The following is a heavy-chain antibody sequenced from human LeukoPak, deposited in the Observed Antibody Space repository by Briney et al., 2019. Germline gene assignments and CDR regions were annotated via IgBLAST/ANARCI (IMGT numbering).Heavy chain of an antibody. CDR2: ISSSSSYI. CDR1: GFTFRTYS. J-gene: IGHJ4*02. D-gene: IGHD3-22*01. Sequence: GGSLRLSCAVSGFTFRTYSMNWVRQAPGEGLEWVSSISSSSSYIYYADSVKGRFTISRDNAKNSLYLQMNSLRAEDTAVYYCARDPVRGVESSGYYHFDYWGQGTLVIASS. CDR3: ARDPVRGVESSGYYHFDY. V-gene: IGHV3-21*01.